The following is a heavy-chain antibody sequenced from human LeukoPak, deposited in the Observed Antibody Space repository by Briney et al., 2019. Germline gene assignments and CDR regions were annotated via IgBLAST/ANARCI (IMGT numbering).Heavy chain of an antibody. V-gene: IGHV4-39*01. D-gene: IGHD1-14*01. CDR3: ARAEVGFPFDC. CDR1: GGSISSSSYY. CDR2: IYYSGST. J-gene: IGHJ4*02. Sequence: PSETLSLTCTVSGGSISSSSYYWGWIRQPPGKGLEWIGSIYYSGSTYYNPSLKSRVTISVDTSRNQFSLKLSSVTAADTAVYYCARAEVGFPFDCWGQGTLVTVSS.